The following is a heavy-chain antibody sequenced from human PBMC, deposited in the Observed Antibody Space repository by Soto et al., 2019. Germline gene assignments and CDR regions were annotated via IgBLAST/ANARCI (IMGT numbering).Heavy chain of an antibody. D-gene: IGHD3-9*01. V-gene: IGHV3-11*01. J-gene: IGHJ4*02. Sequence: GGSLRLSCAASGFTFSDYYMSWIRQAPGKGLEWVSYISSSGSTIYYADSVKGRFTISRDNAKNSLYLQMNSLRAEDTAVYYCVQPDILTGYYTHRPHSTEYYFDYWGQGTLVTVSS. CDR3: VQPDILTGYYTHRPHSTEYYFDY. CDR1: GFTFSDYY. CDR2: ISSSGSTI.